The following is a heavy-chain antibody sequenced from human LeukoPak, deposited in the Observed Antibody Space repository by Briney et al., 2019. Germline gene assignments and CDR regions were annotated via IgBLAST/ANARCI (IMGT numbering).Heavy chain of an antibody. V-gene: IGHV4-39*01. CDR3: ARGVTMIVVVIHDWYFDL. Sequence: ETLSLTCTVSGGSISSSSYYWGWIRQPPGKGLEWIGSIYYSRSTYYNPSLKSRVTISVDTSKNQFSLKLSSLTAADTAVYYCARGVTMIVVVIHDWYFDLWGRGTLVTVSS. J-gene: IGHJ2*01. CDR1: GGSISSSSYY. D-gene: IGHD3-22*01. CDR2: IYYSRST.